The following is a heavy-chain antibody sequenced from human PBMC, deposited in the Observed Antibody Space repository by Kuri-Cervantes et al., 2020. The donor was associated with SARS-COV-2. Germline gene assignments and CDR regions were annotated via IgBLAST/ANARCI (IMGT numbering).Heavy chain of an antibody. J-gene: IGHJ3*02. CDR1: GGTFSSYA. D-gene: IGHD1-7*01. CDR3: ARDNWNYPSHDAFDI. CDR2: IIPIFGTA. Sequence: SVKVSCKASGGTFSSYAISWVRQAPGQGLEWMGGIIPIFGTANYAQKFQGRATITTDESTSTAYMELSSLRSEDTAVYYCARDNWNYPSHDAFDIWGQGTMVTVSS. V-gene: IGHV1-69*05.